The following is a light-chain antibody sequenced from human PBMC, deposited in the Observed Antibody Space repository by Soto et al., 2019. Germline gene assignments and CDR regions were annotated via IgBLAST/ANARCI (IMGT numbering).Light chain of an antibody. CDR3: CSYAGAYTVVL. Sequence: QSALTQPRSVSASPGQSVTISCTGTSSDVGGYNYVSWYQQHPGKAPKLMIYDVSKRPSGVPHRFSGSKSGNTASLTISGLQADDEADYYCCSYAGAYTVVLFGGGTKLTVL. CDR2: DVS. CDR1: SSDVGGYNY. V-gene: IGLV2-11*01. J-gene: IGLJ2*01.